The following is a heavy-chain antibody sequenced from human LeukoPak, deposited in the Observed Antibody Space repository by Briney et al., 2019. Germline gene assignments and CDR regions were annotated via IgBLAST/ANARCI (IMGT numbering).Heavy chain of an antibody. V-gene: IGHV1-69*06. CDR2: IIPIFGTA. Sequence: EASVKVSCKASGGTFSSYAISWVRQAPGQGLEWMGGIIPIFGTANYAQKFQGRVTITADKSTSTAYMELSSLRSEDTAVYYCATQDSSSPASYYYMDVWGKGTTVTVSS. CDR1: GGTFSSYA. CDR3: ATQDSSSPASYYYMDV. J-gene: IGHJ6*03. D-gene: IGHD6-13*01.